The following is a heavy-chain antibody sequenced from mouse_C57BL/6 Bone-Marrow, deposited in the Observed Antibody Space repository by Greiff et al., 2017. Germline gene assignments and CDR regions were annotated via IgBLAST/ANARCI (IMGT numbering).Heavy chain of an antibody. D-gene: IGHD1-1*01. J-gene: IGHJ3*01. CDR1: GYTFTSYW. V-gene: IGHV1-72*01. CDR2: IDPNSGGT. Sequence: VQLVESGAELVKPGASVKLSCKASGYTFTSYWMHWVKQRPGRGLEWIGRIDPNSGGTKYNEKFKSKATLTVDKPSSTAYMQLSSLTSEDSAVYYCARGDYGSSPWFAYWGQGTLVTVSA. CDR3: ARGDYGSSPWFAY.